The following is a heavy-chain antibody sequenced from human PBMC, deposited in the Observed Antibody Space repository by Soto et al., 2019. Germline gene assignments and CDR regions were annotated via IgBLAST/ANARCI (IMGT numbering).Heavy chain of an antibody. V-gene: IGHV4-61*01. D-gene: IGHD2-15*01. CDR1: GGSVSSGNYY. Sequence: QVQLQESGPGLVKPSETLSLTCTVSGGSVSSGNYYWSWIRQPPGKGLEWIGFIYYTGSTSYNPSLKSRVTISMDTSKNQFSLKLTSVTAADTAVYYCASALYCSGGSCSFDPWVQGTLVTVSS. CDR3: ASALYCSGGSCSFDP. CDR2: IYYTGST. J-gene: IGHJ5*02.